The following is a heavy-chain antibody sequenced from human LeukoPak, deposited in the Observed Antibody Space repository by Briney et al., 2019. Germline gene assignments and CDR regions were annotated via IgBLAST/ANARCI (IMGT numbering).Heavy chain of an antibody. CDR2: ISGSSSYI. V-gene: IGHV3-21*01. D-gene: IGHD1-1*01. CDR1: GFTFSSYS. J-gene: IGHJ4*02. Sequence: GGSLRLSCAASGFTFSSYSMNWVRQAPGKGLEWVSSISGSSSYIYYADSVKGRFTISRDNAKNSLYLQMNSLRAEDTAVYYCARAVQLERSDYWGQGTLVTVSS. CDR3: ARAVQLERSDY.